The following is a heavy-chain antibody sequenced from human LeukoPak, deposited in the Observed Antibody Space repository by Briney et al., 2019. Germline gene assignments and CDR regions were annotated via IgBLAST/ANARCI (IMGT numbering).Heavy chain of an antibody. CDR1: GFSFSSYV. V-gene: IGHV3-64*02. CDR3: ARGRSPRGYYYGMDV. J-gene: IGHJ6*02. Sequence: GGSLRLSCAASGFSFSSYVMHWVRKAPGKGLEYFSAISSNGGETYYADSVKGRFTISRDNSKNALYLQMGSLRVEDMAVYYCARGRSPRGYYYGMDVWGQGTTVTVS. CDR2: ISSNGGET. D-gene: IGHD1-26*01.